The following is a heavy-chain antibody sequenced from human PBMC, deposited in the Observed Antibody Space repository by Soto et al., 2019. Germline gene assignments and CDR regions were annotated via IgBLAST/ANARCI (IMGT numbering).Heavy chain of an antibody. CDR3: ARGTPVLNYGMDV. CDR2: INPNSGGT. CDR1: GYTFTGYY. J-gene: IGHJ6*02. V-gene: IGHV1-2*04. D-gene: IGHD2-2*01. Sequence: ASVKVSCKASGYTFTGYYMHWVRQAPGQGLEWMGWINPNSGGTNYAQKFQGWVTMTRDTSISTAYMELSRLRSDDTAVYYCARGTPVLNYGMDVWGQGTTVTVS.